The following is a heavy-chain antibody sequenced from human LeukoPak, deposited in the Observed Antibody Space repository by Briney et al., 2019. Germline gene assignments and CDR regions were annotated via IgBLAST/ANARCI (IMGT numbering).Heavy chain of an antibody. CDR3: ARSKGAENWFDP. V-gene: IGHV1-2*02. J-gene: IGHJ5*02. CDR1: GYSFTGYY. Sequence: ASVKVSCKPSGYSFTGYYMHSVRQAPGQGLEWVGWINLKSGGTNSAQKSQGRATMTRDTSISTAYMELCRLRSDGTAVYYCARSKGAENWFDPWGQGTLVTVSS. CDR2: INLKSGGT.